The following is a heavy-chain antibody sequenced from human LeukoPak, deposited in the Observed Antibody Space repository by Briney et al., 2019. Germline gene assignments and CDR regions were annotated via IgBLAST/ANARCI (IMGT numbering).Heavy chain of an antibody. CDR2: IKQDGSEK. CDR1: GFTFSSYW. CDR3: AREDYIDAFDI. J-gene: IGHJ3*02. D-gene: IGHD4-11*01. V-gene: IGHV3-7*04. Sequence: GGSLRLSCAAAGFTFSSYWMGWVRQAPGKGLDWVANIKQDGSEKYYVGSVKGRFTISRDNAKNSLYLQMNSLRDEDTAVYYCAREDYIDAFDIWGQGTMVTVSS.